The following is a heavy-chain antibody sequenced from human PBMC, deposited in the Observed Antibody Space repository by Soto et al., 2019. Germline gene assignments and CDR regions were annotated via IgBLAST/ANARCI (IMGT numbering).Heavy chain of an antibody. Sequence: QVQLVESGGGVVQPGRSLRLSCAASGFTFSSYAMHWVRQAPGKGLEWVAVISYDGSNKYYADSVKGRFTISRDNSKNTLYLQMNSLRAEDTAVYYCARDPPDYGGRPGWYFDLWGRGTLVTVSS. J-gene: IGHJ2*01. V-gene: IGHV3-30-3*01. CDR3: ARDPPDYGGRPGWYFDL. CDR2: ISYDGSNK. D-gene: IGHD4-17*01. CDR1: GFTFSSYA.